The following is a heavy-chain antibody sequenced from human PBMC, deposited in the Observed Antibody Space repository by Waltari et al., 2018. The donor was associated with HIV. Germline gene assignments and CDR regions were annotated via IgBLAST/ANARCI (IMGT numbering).Heavy chain of an antibody. D-gene: IGHD3-3*01. CDR2: IRSKAYGGTK. Sequence: EVQLVASGGGLVQPGRSLRLSCTASGFTFGAYVLSWFRQAPGKGVEWVGFIRSKAYGGTKEYAASVKGRITISRDDSKSIAYLQMNSLKTEDTAVYYCTRDGLYYDFWSGYPGYWGQGTLVTVSS. J-gene: IGHJ4*02. CDR1: GFTFGAYV. CDR3: TRDGLYYDFWSGYPGY. V-gene: IGHV3-49*03.